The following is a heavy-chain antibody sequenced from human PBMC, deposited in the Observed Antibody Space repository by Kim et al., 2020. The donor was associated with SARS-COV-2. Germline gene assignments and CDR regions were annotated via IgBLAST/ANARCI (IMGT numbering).Heavy chain of an antibody. J-gene: IGHJ5*02. CDR1: GGTFSSYA. V-gene: IGHV1-69*13. CDR2: IIPIFGTA. Sequence: SVKVSCKASGGTFSSYAISWVRQAPGQGLEWMGGIIPIFGTANYAQKFQGRVTITADESTSTAYMELSSLRSEDTAVYYCARGVDNRITIFGVVTTYWFDPWGQGTLVTVSS. D-gene: IGHD3-3*01. CDR3: ARGVDNRITIFGVVTTYWFDP.